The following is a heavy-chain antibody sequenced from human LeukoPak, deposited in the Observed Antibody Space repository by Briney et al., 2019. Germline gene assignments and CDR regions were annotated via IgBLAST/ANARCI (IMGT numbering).Heavy chain of an antibody. J-gene: IGHJ4*02. CDR2: IIASGGST. V-gene: IGHV3-23*01. Sequence: VGSLRLSCAASGFTFSIYAMAWVRQAPGKGLEWVSAIIASGGSTYYADSVKGRFTISRDNSKNTLYLQMNSLRADDTAVYYCAKELWFGDPPPYFDYWGQGTLVTVSS. D-gene: IGHD3-10*01. CDR1: GFTFSIYA. CDR3: AKELWFGDPPPYFDY.